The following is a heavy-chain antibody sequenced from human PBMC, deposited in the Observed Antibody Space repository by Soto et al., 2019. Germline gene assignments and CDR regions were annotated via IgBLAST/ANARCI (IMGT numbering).Heavy chain of an antibody. CDR1: GFTFGDYA. J-gene: IGHJ4*02. V-gene: IGHV3-49*03. D-gene: IGHD3-3*01. CDR2: IRSKAYGGTT. CDR3: TRDKTYDFWSGYEFYYFDY. Sequence: GGSLRLSCTASGFTFGDYAMSWFRQAPGKGLEWVGFIRSKAYGGTTEYAASVKGRFTISRDDSKSIAYLQMNSLKTEDTAVYYCTRDKTYDFWSGYEFYYFDYWGQGTLVTVSS.